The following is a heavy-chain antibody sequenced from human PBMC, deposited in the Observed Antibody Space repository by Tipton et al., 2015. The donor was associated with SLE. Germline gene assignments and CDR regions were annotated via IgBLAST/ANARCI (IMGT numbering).Heavy chain of an antibody. V-gene: IGHV4-39*07. J-gene: IGHJ6*03. CDR1: GGSISSRSHY. Sequence: TLSLTCTVSGGSISSRSHYWGWIRQPTGKGLEWIGTIYYSGSTYYNPSLKSRVTISVDTSKNQFSLKLSSVTAADTAVYYCARVPDYYYYYMDVWGKGTTGTGSS. CDR3: ARVPDYYYYYMDV. CDR2: IYYSGST.